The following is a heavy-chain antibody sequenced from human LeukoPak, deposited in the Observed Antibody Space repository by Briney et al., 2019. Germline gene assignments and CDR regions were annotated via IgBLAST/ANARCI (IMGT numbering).Heavy chain of an antibody. CDR3: AKGAEIDH. CDR2: MTGPADTT. J-gene: IGHJ4*02. Sequence: GGSLRLSCAASGFTFSSCAMSWVRQAPGKGPEWLSAMTGPADTTYYAESVKGRFTISRDYSKSMVYLQMNSLRVEDTAIYYCAKGAEIDHWGQGTLVTVSS. CDR1: GFTFSSCA. V-gene: IGHV3-23*01.